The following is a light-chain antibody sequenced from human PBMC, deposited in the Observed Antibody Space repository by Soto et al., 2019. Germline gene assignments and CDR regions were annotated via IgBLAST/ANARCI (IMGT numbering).Light chain of an antibody. V-gene: IGKV1-33*01. CDR3: QQYEGLPLT. J-gene: IGKJ4*01. CDR2: DAS. Sequence: DIQMTQSPSSLSASVGDRVTITCQASQDIRSYLKWYQQKPGKAPKLLIFDASNVETGVPSRFSGGGSGTHFTFPVPSVQDAGMATDYCQQYEGLPLTFGGRTKIEI. CDR1: QDIRSY.